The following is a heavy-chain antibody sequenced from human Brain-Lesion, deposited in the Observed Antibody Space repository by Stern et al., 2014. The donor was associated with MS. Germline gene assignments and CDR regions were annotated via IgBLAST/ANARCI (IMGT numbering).Heavy chain of an antibody. J-gene: IGHJ5*02. CDR2: IYYSGRT. V-gene: IGHV4-39*01. CDR3: ARRELDGGFDLRYNWFDP. Sequence: QVQLQESGPGLVKPSETLSLTCTVSGGFISRSSYYWAWIRQPPGKGLEWIGSIYYSGRTDYNPSLKNRVTISVDTSRKQFSLKSPSGTAADTAIYYCARRELDGGFDLRYNWFDPWGQGTLVTVSS. D-gene: IGHD5-12*01. CDR1: GGFISRSSYY.